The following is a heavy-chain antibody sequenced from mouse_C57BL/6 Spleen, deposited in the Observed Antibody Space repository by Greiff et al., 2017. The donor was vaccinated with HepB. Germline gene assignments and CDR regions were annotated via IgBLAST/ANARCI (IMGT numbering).Heavy chain of an antibody. Sequence: VQGVESGPGLVAPSQSLSITCTVSGFSLTSYGVHWVRQPPGKGLEWLVVIWSDGSTTYNSALKSRLSISKDNSKSQVFLKMNSLQTDDTAMYSCARSPYDYDWYFDVWGTGTTVTVSS. CDR2: IWSDGST. CDR1: GFSLTSYG. CDR3: ARSPYDYDWYFDV. J-gene: IGHJ1*03. D-gene: IGHD2-4*01. V-gene: IGHV2-6*03.